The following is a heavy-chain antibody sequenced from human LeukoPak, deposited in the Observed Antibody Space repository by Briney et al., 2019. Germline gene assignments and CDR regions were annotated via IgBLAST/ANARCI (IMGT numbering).Heavy chain of an antibody. D-gene: IGHD6-6*01. J-gene: IGHJ4*02. CDR3: ARDHRFIPALMDY. Sequence: GGSLRLSCVVSGISLSNYAMTWVRQAPGQGLEWVANIKQDGSERYYVDSVKGRFTISRDNANNSLDLQMDSLRAEDTAVYYCARDHRFIPALMDYWGQGILVAVSS. CDR2: IKQDGSER. V-gene: IGHV3-7*01. CDR1: GISLSNYA.